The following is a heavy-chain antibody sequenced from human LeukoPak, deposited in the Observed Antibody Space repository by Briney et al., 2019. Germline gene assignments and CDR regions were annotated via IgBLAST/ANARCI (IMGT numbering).Heavy chain of an antibody. D-gene: IGHD5-24*01. CDR1: GFTVSSNY. CDR3: ARVVYSGRWLQDFDY. CDR2: IYSGGST. Sequence: TGGSLRLSCAASGFTVSSNYMSWVRQAPGKGLEWVSVIYSGGSTYYADSVKGRFTISRDNSKNTLYLQMNSLRAEDTAVYYCARVVYSGRWLQDFDYWGQGTLVTVSS. J-gene: IGHJ4*02. V-gene: IGHV3-66*02.